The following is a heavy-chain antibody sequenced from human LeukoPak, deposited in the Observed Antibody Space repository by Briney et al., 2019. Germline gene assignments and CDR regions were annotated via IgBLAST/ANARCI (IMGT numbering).Heavy chain of an antibody. Sequence: PGGSLRLSCVTSGFTFTNHWMSWVRQAPGKGLEWVANIREDGGHTNYVDSVKGRFTISRDNSRNTLYLQMNSLRAEDTAVYYCARDRSGYPPYYFDYWGRGALVTVSS. CDR2: IREDGGHT. CDR3: ARDRSGYPPYYFDY. J-gene: IGHJ4*02. V-gene: IGHV3-7*01. CDR1: GFTFTNHW. D-gene: IGHD5-12*01.